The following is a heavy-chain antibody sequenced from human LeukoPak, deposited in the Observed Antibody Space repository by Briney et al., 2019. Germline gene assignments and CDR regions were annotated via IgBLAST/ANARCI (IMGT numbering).Heavy chain of an antibody. J-gene: IGHJ4*02. CDR3: ASQGSIAAAGTRY. CDR1: GYTFTSYY. D-gene: IGHD6-13*01. CDR2: INPSGGST. Sequence: ASVKVSCTASGYTFTSYYMHWVRQAPGQGLEWMGIINPSGGSTSYAQKFQGRVTMTRDTSTSTVYMELSILRSEDTAVYYCASQGSIAAAGTRYWGQGTLVTVSS. V-gene: IGHV1-46*01.